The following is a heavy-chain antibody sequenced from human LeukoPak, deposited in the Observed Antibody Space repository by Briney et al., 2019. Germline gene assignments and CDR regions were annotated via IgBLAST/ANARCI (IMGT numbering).Heavy chain of an antibody. CDR1: GGAFSTYG. CDR3: ARDGGWLQTQNHYYYHGLDV. J-gene: IGHJ6*02. CDR2: IIPILDMA. V-gene: IGHV1-69*04. Sequence: SVKVSCKASGGAFSTYGITWVRQAPGQGPEWMGRIIPILDMADYAQKFQGRVTITADKSTRTAYMELSSLRSEDTAVYYCARDGGWLQTQNHYYYHGLDVWGQGTMVTVSS. D-gene: IGHD5-24*01.